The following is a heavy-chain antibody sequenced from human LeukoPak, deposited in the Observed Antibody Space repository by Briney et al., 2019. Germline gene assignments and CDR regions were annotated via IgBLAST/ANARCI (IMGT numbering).Heavy chain of an antibody. CDR3: AREGVGDGYNYYFDY. Sequence: GASVKVSCKASGGTFSSYAISWVRQAPGQGLEWMERIIPILGIANYAQKFQGRVTITADKSTSTAYMELSSLRSEDTAVYYCAREGVGDGYNYYFDYWGQGTLVTVSS. V-gene: IGHV1-69*04. CDR1: GGTFSSYA. CDR2: IIPILGIA. J-gene: IGHJ4*02. D-gene: IGHD5-12*01.